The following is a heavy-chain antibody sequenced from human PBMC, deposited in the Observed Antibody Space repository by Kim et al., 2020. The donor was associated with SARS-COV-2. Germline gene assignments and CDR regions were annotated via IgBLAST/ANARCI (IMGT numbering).Heavy chain of an antibody. CDR1: DDSISSTNYY. Sequence: SDTLSLTCSVSDDSISSTNYYWGWIRQPPGKGLEWIGSTHYSGITHYNTSLRSRVTISVDTPKKQFSLKLRSVTAADTAVYYCARQACHYDRGGCLDYWGQGMLVTVSS. J-gene: IGHJ4*02. CDR2: THYSGIT. D-gene: IGHD3-22*01. CDR3: ARQACHYDRGGCLDY. V-gene: IGHV4-39*01.